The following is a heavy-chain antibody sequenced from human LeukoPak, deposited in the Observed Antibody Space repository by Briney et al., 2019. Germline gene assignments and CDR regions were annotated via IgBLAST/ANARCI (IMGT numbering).Heavy chain of an antibody. CDR1: GGSFSGYY. V-gene: IGHV4-34*01. CDR2: INHSGST. J-gene: IGHJ2*01. D-gene: IGHD4-17*01. Sequence: ASETLSLTCAVYGGSFSGYYWSWIRQPPGKGLEWIGEINHSGSTNYNPSLKSRVTISVDTSKNQFSLKLSSVTAADTAVYYCARSNHDYGDLFWNWYFDLWGRGTLVTVSS. CDR3: ARSNHDYGDLFWNWYFDL.